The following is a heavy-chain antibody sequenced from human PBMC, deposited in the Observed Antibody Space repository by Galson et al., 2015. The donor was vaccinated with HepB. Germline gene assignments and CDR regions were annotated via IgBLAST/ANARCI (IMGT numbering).Heavy chain of an antibody. Sequence: SLRLSCAASGFTFSSYWMSWVRQAPGKGLEWVANIKQDGSEKYYVDSVKGRFTISRDNAKNSLYLQMNSLRAEDTAVYYCARDKFGAAAGRGGVYYYYGMDVWGQGTTVTVSS. CDR2: IKQDGSEK. CDR1: GFTFSSYW. CDR3: ARDKFGAAAGRGGVYYYYGMDV. V-gene: IGHV3-7*01. J-gene: IGHJ6*02. D-gene: IGHD6-13*01.